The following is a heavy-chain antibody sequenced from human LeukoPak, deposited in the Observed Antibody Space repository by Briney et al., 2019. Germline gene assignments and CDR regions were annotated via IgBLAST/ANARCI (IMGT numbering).Heavy chain of an antibody. Sequence: SETLSLTCTVSGGSISSSSYYWGWIRQPPGKGLEWIGSIYYSGSTYYNPSLKSRVTISVDTSKNQFSLKLSSVTAADTAVYYCARVGIAAAGPFDYWGQGTLVTVSS. V-gene: IGHV4-39*07. CDR1: GGSISSSSYY. CDR3: ARVGIAAAGPFDY. J-gene: IGHJ4*02. CDR2: IYYSGST. D-gene: IGHD6-13*01.